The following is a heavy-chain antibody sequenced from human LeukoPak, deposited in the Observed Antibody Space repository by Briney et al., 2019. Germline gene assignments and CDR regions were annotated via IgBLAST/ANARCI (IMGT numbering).Heavy chain of an antibody. D-gene: IGHD3-10*01. CDR2: ISTSSSYI. Sequence: GGSLRLSCAASGFTFNSYTMNWVRQAPGKGLEWVSSISTSSSYIYYADSVKGRFTISRDNAINSLYLQMNRLRAEDTAVYYCARDDGSGMGDYWGQGTLVTVSS. CDR1: GFTFNSYT. J-gene: IGHJ4*02. CDR3: ARDDGSGMGDY. V-gene: IGHV3-21*01.